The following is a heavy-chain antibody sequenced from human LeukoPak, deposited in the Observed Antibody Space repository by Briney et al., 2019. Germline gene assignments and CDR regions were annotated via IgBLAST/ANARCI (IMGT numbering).Heavy chain of an antibody. CDR1: GYTFTSYG. J-gene: IGHJ5*02. CDR3: ARVGSGSYYRSWFDP. CDR2: ISAYNGNT. V-gene: IGHV1-18*01. D-gene: IGHD3-10*01. Sequence: ALVKVSCKASGYTFTSYGISWVRQAPGQGLEWMGWISAYNGNTNYAQKLQGRVTMTTDTSTSTAYMELRSLRSDDTAVYYCARVGSGSYYRSWFDPWGQGTLVTVSS.